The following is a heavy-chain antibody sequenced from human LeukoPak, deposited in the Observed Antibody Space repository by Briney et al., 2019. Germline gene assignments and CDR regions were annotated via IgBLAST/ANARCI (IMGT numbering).Heavy chain of an antibody. CDR3: ARINSDFGGYYV. V-gene: IGHV4-38-2*02. CDR2: IFHSGGT. D-gene: IGHD3-22*01. J-gene: IGHJ4*02. Sequence: SETLSLTCTVSGCSISSYYWGSSRRPPGKGLEWIGNIFHSGGTYYNPSLKSRVAILLDTSKNHFCLKMTSVTAADTAFYYGARINSDFGGYYVWGQGTLVTVSS. CDR1: GCSISSYY.